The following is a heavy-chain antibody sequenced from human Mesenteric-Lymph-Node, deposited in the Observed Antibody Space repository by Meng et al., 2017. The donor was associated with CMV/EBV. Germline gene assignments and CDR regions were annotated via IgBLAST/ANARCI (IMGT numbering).Heavy chain of an antibody. J-gene: IGHJ6*02. CDR1: GFTFSSYA. CDR3: ARDHFIGTTYYYYYGMDV. V-gene: IGHV3-23*01. Sequence: GESLKISCAASGFTFSSYAVSWVRQAPGKGLEWVSAISGSGGSTNYADSVKGRFTISRDNSKNTLYLQMNSPRAEDTAIYYCARDHFIGTTYYYYYGMDVWGQGTTVTVSS. D-gene: IGHD1-7*01. CDR2: ISGSGGST.